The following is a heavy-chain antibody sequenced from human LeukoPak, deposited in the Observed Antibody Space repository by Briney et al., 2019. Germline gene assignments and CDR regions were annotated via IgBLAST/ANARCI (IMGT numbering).Heavy chain of an antibody. J-gene: IGHJ3*02. CDR1: GFTFSSYS. CDR3: ARGGPGSYDAFDI. V-gene: IGHV3-21*01. D-gene: IGHD1-26*01. Sequence: KAGGSLRLSCAASGFTFSSYSMNWVRKAQGKGLEWVSSISSSSSYIYYADSVKGRFTISRDNAKNSLYLQMNSLRAEDTAVYYCARGGPGSYDAFDIWGQGTMVTVSS. CDR2: ISSSSSYI.